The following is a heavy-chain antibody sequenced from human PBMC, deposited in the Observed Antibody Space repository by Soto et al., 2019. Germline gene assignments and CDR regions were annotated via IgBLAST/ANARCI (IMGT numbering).Heavy chain of an antibody. CDR1: GFTFDDYA. V-gene: IGHV3-9*01. Sequence: EVQLVESGGGLVQPGRSLRLSCAASGFTFDDYAMPWVRQAPGKGLEWVSGISWDSGGIVYADSVKGRFTISRDNAKNSLYLQMNSLRVEDTAMYYCAKDAVPADVRKNYFHYWGQGTLVTVSS. CDR3: AKDAVPADVRKNYFHY. CDR2: ISWDSGGI. D-gene: IGHD2-2*01. J-gene: IGHJ4*02.